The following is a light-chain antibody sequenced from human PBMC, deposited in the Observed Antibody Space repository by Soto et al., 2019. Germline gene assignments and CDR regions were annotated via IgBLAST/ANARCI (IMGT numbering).Light chain of an antibody. CDR3: SSYAGSDNFMV. J-gene: IGLJ2*01. CDR1: SSDLGYYNY. Sequence: QSVLTQPPSASGSPGQSVTISCTGTSSDLGYYNYVSWYQRRPGKAPKLLIYEVTKRPSGVPDRFSASKSGNTASLTVSGLQPEEEADYYCSSYAGSDNFMVFGGGTKLTVL. CDR2: EVT. V-gene: IGLV2-8*01.